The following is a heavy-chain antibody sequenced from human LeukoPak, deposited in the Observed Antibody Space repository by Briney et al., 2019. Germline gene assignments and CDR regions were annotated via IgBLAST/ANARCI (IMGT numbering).Heavy chain of an antibody. CDR1: VGSYSGYY. Sequence: SETLSLTCAVYVGSYSGYYWSWIRQPPGKGEEWIGEINHSGSTNYNPSLKSRVTISVDTSKNQFSLKLSSVTAADTAVYYCASHTLEVFEPNPWGQGTLVTVSS. CDR3: ASHTLEVFEPNP. CDR2: INHSGST. D-gene: IGHD3-10*02. V-gene: IGHV4-34*01. J-gene: IGHJ5*02.